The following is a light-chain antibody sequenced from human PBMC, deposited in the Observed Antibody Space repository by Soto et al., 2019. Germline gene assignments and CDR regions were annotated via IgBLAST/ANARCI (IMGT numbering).Light chain of an antibody. CDR3: SSYAGSKTGV. CDR2: DVN. V-gene: IGLV2-8*01. CDR1: SSDVGGYNY. J-gene: IGLJ3*02. Sequence: QSALTQPPSASGSPGQSVTISCTGTSSDVGGYNYVSWYQHHPGRAPKLIIYDVNERPSGVPDRFSASKSGNTASLTVSGLQAEDEADYYCSSYAGSKTGVFGGGTKVTVL.